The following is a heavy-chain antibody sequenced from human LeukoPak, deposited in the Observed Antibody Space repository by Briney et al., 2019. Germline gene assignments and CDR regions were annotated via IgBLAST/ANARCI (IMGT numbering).Heavy chain of an antibody. CDR2: INGNGVNT. CDR3: ARELKRRTTPLDY. CDR1: GFTFSNYG. V-gene: IGHV3-23*01. Sequence: QTGGSLRLSCAASGFTFSNYGMSWVRQAPGKGLEWVATINGNGVNTYYADSVKGRFTISRDNSKNTLYLQMNSLRAEDSALYYCARELKRRTTPLDYWGQGTLVTVSS. D-gene: IGHD4-17*01. J-gene: IGHJ4*02.